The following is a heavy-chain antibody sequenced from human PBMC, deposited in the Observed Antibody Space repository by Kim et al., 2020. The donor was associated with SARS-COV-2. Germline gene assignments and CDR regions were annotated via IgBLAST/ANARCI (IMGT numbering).Heavy chain of an antibody. Sequence: GESLKISCKGSGYSFTSYWIGWVRQMPGKGLEWMGIIYPGDSDTRYSPSFQCQVTISADKSISTAYLQWSSLKASDTAMYYCARGGQYCSSTSCYSVLDYWGQGTLVTVSS. CDR2: IYPGDSDT. CDR1: GYSFTSYW. V-gene: IGHV5-51*01. D-gene: IGHD2-2*01. CDR3: ARGGQYCSSTSCYSVLDY. J-gene: IGHJ4*02.